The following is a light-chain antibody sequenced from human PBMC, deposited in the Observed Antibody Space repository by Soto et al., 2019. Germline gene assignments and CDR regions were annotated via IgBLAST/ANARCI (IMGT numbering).Light chain of an antibody. CDR3: QQYNNLPRT. CDR2: GAS. CDR1: QSVSSN. Sequence: EVVITQSPATLSLSPGERATLSCRASQSVSSNLAWYQQKPGQAPRLLIYGASTRATVIPARFSGSGSGTEFTLSISSLQFEDFAVYYCQQYNNLPRTFGQGTKVDIK. V-gene: IGKV3-15*01. J-gene: IGKJ1*01.